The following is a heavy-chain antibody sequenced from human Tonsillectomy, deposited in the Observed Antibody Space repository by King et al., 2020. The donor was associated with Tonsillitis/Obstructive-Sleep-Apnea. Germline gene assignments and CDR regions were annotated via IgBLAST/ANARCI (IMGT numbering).Heavy chain of an antibody. Sequence: VQLVESGGGVVQPGRSLRLSCAASGFTFSSYAMHWVRQAPGKGLEWVAVISYDGSNKYYADSVKGRFTISRDNSKNTLYLQMNSLRAEDTAVYYCARDRGDTIFGVVIETLEDRPESDAFDIWGQGTMVTVSS. D-gene: IGHD3-3*01. J-gene: IGHJ3*02. CDR3: ARDRGDTIFGVVIETLEDRPESDAFDI. CDR2: ISYDGSNK. CDR1: GFTFSSYA. V-gene: IGHV3-30*04.